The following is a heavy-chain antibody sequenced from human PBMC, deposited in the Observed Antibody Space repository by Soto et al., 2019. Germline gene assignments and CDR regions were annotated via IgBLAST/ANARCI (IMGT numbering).Heavy chain of an antibody. D-gene: IGHD3-3*01. CDR2: VYSSGST. CDR1: GGPLSDYY. J-gene: IGHJ6*03. Sequence: SETLSLTCSVSGGPLSDYYWSWVRQPPRKGLEWIGYVYSSGSTNYNSSLESRATISVDSSTNQFSLKLSSVTAADTAIYYCARLKRITIYEVVSAEFYMDVWGKGTTVTVS. V-gene: IGHV4-59*08. CDR3: ARLKRITIYEVVSAEFYMDV.